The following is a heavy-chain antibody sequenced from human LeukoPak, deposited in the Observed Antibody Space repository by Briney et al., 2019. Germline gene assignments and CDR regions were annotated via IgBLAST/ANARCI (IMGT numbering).Heavy chain of an antibody. CDR2: INPSGGST. Sequence: ASVKVSCKASGYTFVSYGITWVRQAPGQGLEWMGIINPSGGSTSYAQKFQGRVTMTRDTSTSTVYMELSSLRSEDTAVYYCARDRGIVGATFYYYYYGMDVWGQGTTVTVSS. D-gene: IGHD1-26*01. V-gene: IGHV1-46*01. J-gene: IGHJ6*02. CDR3: ARDRGIVGATFYYYYYGMDV. CDR1: GYTFVSYG.